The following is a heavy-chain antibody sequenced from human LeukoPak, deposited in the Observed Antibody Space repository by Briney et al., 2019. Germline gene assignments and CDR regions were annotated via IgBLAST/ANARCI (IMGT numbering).Heavy chain of an antibody. CDR2: INPSGGST. D-gene: IGHD2-2*01. J-gene: IGHJ6*02. Sequence: GASVTVSCKASGYIFTNYYIHWVRQAPGQGLEWMGLINPSGGSTSYAQKFQGRVSMTRDTTTSTVYMELSSLKSEDTAVYYCASPAAAYYYYYGMDVWGQGTTVTVSS. CDR3: ASPAAAYYYYYGMDV. CDR1: GYIFTNYY. V-gene: IGHV1-46*01.